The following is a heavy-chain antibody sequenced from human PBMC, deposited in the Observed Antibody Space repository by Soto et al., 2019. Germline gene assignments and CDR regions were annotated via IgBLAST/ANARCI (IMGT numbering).Heavy chain of an antibody. Sequence: QVQLQESGPGLVKPSETLSLTCTVSGGSISSHYWSWIRQPPGRGLEWIGFIYYSGITDSNPSLKGRVTMSLDTANIPLSLRLRSVTAADTAVYYCARPSGIAPAVWYFDLWGRGNLVTVSS. CDR2: IYYSGIT. D-gene: IGHD2-15*01. J-gene: IGHJ2*01. CDR1: GGSISSHY. CDR3: ARPSGIAPAVWYFDL. V-gene: IGHV4-59*08.